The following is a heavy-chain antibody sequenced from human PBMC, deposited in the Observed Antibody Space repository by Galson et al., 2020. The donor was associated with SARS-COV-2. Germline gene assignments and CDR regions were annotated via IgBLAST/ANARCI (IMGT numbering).Heavy chain of an antibody. CDR2: ISGSAYIT. V-gene: IGHV3-23*01. Sequence: GGSLRLSCAASGFSFTTFALAWVRQAPGKGLEWVSAISGSAYITHYADSVKGRFTISRDTSKNTLYLQMNSLRAEDTAVSYCAKEALIYGYSSYCWGCLFDYGGQGTLVTVSS. J-gene: IGHJ4*02. CDR3: AKEALIYGYSSYCWGCLFDY. D-gene: IGHD5-12*01. CDR1: GFSFTTFA.